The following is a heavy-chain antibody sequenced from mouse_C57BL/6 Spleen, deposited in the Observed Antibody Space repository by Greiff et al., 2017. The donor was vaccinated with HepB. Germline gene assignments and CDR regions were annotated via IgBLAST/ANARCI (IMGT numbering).Heavy chain of an antibody. CDR2: INPSSGYT. J-gene: IGHJ3*01. V-gene: IGHV1-7*01. CDR3: AMLDSSGYVEFAY. D-gene: IGHD3-2*02. Sequence: VQLQQSGAELAKPGASVKLSCKASGYTFTSYWMHWVNQRPGQGLEWIGYINPSSGYTKYNQKFKDKATLTADKSSSTAYMQLSSLTYEDSAVYYCAMLDSSGYVEFAYWGQGTLVTVSA. CDR1: GYTFTSYW.